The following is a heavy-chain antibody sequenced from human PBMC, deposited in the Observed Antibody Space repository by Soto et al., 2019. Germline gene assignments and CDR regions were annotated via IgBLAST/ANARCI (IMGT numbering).Heavy chain of an antibody. D-gene: IGHD6-19*01. CDR1: GFTFSSYE. CDR3: ARLPSSGWYLYFYL. Sequence: EVQLVESGGGLVQPGGSLRLSCAASGFTFSSYEMNWVRQAPGKGLEWVSYISSSGSTIYYADSVKGRFTISRDSAKKSLYLQRNSLRAEDTAGYYCARLPSSGWYLYFYLWGRGTLVTVSS. J-gene: IGHJ2*01. CDR2: ISSSGSTI. V-gene: IGHV3-48*03.